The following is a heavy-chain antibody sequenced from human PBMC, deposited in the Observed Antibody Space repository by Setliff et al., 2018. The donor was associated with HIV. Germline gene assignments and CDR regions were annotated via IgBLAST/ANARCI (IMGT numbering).Heavy chain of an antibody. Sequence: SETLSLTCTVSGDSIGYYYWSWIRQPAGRGLEWMGRIHTSGSTNYNPSLTSRVTLSVDTSKNQFFLKLTSLSAADTAVYYCARDRIEVVVDGPHDVFDVWGRGTKVTVSS. CDR2: IHTSGST. CDR3: ARDRIEVVVDGPHDVFDV. D-gene: IGHD2-15*01. CDR1: GDSIGYYY. J-gene: IGHJ3*01. V-gene: IGHV4-4*07.